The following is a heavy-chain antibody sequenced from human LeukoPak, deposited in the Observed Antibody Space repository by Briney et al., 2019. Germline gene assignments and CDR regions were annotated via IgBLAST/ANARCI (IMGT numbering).Heavy chain of an antibody. CDR2: ITGSGGNT. V-gene: IGHV3-23*01. CDR3: ARNQQLGGHSYYYYGMDV. Sequence: GSLRLSCAASGFILSSYSMSWVRQAPGKGLEWVSVITGSGGNTYYADSVKGRFTISRDNSKNTLYLQMNSLRADDTAIYYCARNQQLGGHSYYYYGMDVWGQGTTVTVSS. D-gene: IGHD3-16*01. CDR1: GFILSSYS. J-gene: IGHJ6*02.